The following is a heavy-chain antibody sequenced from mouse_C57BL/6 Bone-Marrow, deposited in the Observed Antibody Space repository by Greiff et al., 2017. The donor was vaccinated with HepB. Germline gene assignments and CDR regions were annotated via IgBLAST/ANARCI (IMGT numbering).Heavy chain of an antibody. Sequence: QVQLQQSGAELARPGASVKLSCKASGYTFTSYGISWVKQRTGQGLEWIGEIYPRSGNTYYNEKFKGKATLTADKSSSTAYMELRSLTSEDSAVYFCARPPITTVVADWYFDVWGTGTTVTVSS. D-gene: IGHD1-1*01. J-gene: IGHJ1*03. CDR2: IYPRSGNT. CDR3: ARPPITTVVADWYFDV. CDR1: GYTFTSYG. V-gene: IGHV1-81*01.